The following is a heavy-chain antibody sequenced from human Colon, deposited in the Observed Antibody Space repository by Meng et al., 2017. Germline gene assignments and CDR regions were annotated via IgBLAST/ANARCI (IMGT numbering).Heavy chain of an antibody. CDR3: AGDSSGYNWLDP. D-gene: IGHD6-19*01. CDR1: GGSISNYY. J-gene: IGHJ5*02. V-gene: IGHV4-59*01. CDR2: IYYSGTT. Sequence: VQLQESGPGLVKPSETLSLTCPVSGGSISNYYWSWIRQPPGKGLEWIGYIYYSGTTNYNPSLRSRVTISIDTSKNQFSLKLNSVTAADTAVYYCAGDSSGYNWLDPWGQGTLVTVSS.